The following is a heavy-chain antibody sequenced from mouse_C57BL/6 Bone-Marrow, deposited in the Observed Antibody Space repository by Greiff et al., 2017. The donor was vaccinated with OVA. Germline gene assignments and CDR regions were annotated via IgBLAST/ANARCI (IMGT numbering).Heavy chain of an antibody. V-gene: IGHV1-19*01. CDR1: GYTFTDYY. CDR3: ARVSITSLVATDY. D-gene: IGHD1-1*01. CDR2: INPYNGGT. Sequence: EVQLQQSGPVLVKPGASVKMSCKASGYTFTDYYMNWVKQSHGKSLEWIGVINPYNGGTSYNQKFKGKATLTVDKSYSTAYMELSSLTSEDSAVYYCARVSITSLVATDYWGQGTTLTVSS. J-gene: IGHJ2*01.